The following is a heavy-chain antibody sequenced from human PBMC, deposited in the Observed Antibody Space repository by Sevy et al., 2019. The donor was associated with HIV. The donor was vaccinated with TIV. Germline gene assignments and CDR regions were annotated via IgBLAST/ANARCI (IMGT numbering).Heavy chain of an antibody. CDR3: NTDWGSGTTWVRAFDL. Sequence: GGSLRLSCAASGFPFSDAWMNWVRQAPGKGLEWAGLIKNENEGGTTDYAAPVKGRFTISRDDSKNTLFLQISSLKTEDTAIYYCNTDWGSGTTWVRAFDLWGQGTMVTVSS. CDR2: IKNENEGGTT. V-gene: IGHV3-15*01. CDR1: GFPFSDAW. D-gene: IGHD1-7*01. J-gene: IGHJ3*01.